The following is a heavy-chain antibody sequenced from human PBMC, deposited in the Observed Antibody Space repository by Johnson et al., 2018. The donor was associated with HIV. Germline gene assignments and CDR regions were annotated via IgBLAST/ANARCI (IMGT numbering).Heavy chain of an antibody. V-gene: IGHV3-13*01. CDR2: IGVAGDT. J-gene: IGHJ3*02. Sequence: VQLVESGGGLVQPGGSLRLSCAASGFSFSSYDMHWVRQATGKNLEWVSAIGVAGDTYYAGSVRGRFTISRENAKNSFYLQMNDLRVGDTAVFYCARGAYDYVWGSYPRRAFDIWGQGTMVTVSS. CDR3: ARGAYDYVWGSYPRRAFDI. D-gene: IGHD3-16*02. CDR1: GFSFSSYD.